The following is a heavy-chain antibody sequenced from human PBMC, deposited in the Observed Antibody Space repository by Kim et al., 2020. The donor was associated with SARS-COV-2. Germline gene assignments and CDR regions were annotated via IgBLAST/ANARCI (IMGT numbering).Heavy chain of an antibody. CDR3: ARGLLESYWYLDL. J-gene: IGHJ2*01. Sequence: NPPLKSRVTISGNTSKNQFSLKLTSVTAADTAVYYCARGLLESYWYLDLWGRGTLVTVSS. V-gene: IGHV4-34*01. D-gene: IGHD1-1*01.